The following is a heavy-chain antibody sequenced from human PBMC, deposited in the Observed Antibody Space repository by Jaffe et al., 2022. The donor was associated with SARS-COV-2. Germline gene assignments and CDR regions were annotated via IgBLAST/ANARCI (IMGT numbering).Heavy chain of an antibody. CDR3: ARDTGVVGATHYAFDI. D-gene: IGHD1-26*01. CDR1: GFTFSSYG. V-gene: IGHV3-33*01. Sequence: QVQLVESGGGVVQPGRSLRLSCAASGFTFSSYGMHWVRQAPGKGLEWVAVIWYDGSNKYYADSVKGRFTISRDNSKNTLYLQMNSLRAEDTAVYYCARDTGVVGATHYAFDIWGQGTMVTVSS. J-gene: IGHJ3*02. CDR2: IWYDGSNK.